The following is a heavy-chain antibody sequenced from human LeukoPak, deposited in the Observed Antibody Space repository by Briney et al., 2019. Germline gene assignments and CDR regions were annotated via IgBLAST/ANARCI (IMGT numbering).Heavy chain of an antibody. D-gene: IGHD2-2*01. CDR2: IKQDGSEK. CDR3: ATRGCSSAACYATSQYYFDY. J-gene: IGHJ4*02. CDR1: GFTFSNSW. Sequence: GGSLRLSCTASGFTFSNSWMTWVRQAPGKGLEWVANIKQDGSEKNYVDSVKGRFTISRDNAKNSPYIQMNSLRAEDTAVYYCATRGCSSAACYATSQYYFDYWGQGTLVTVSS. V-gene: IGHV3-7*01.